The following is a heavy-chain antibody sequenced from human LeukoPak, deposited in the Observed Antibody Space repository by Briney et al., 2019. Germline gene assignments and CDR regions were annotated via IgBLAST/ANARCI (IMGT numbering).Heavy chain of an antibody. V-gene: IGHV3-23*01. CDR2: ISGSGGST. J-gene: IGHJ4*02. Sequence: GESLRLSCAASGFTFSSYAMSWVRQAPGKGLEWVSAISGSGGSTYYADSVKGRFTISRDNSKNTLYLQMNSLRAEDTAVYYCAKSIRRYYDSSGYRHLYYFDYWGQGTLVTVSS. D-gene: IGHD3-22*01. CDR1: GFTFSSYA. CDR3: AKSIRRYYDSSGYRHLYYFDY.